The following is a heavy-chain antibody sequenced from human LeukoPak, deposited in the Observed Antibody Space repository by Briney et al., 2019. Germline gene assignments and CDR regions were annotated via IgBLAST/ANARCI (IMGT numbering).Heavy chain of an antibody. J-gene: IGHJ4*02. CDR1: GFTFSSCA. CDR2: ISDGGGTT. V-gene: IGHV3-23*01. CDR3: AKVPYGSGSVDY. Sequence: GGSLRLSCAASGFTFSSCAMSWVRQAPGKGLEWVSGISDGGGTTNYADAVKGRFTISRDKSKNTLFLQMNSLRAEDTAVYYCAKVPYGSGSVDYWGQGTLVTVSS. D-gene: IGHD3-10*01.